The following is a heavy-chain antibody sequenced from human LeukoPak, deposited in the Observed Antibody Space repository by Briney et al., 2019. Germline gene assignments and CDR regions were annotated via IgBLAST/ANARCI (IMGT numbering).Heavy chain of an antibody. D-gene: IGHD6-13*01. V-gene: IGHV1-8*02. CDR1: GGTFSSYA. Sequence: RASVKVSCKASGGTFSSYAISWVRQAPGQGLEWMGWMSPNSGDTGFAQKFQGRVTMTRNTSITTAYMELSSLRSDDTAIYYCARGVAAGYDSWGQGTLVTVSS. J-gene: IGHJ4*02. CDR3: ARGVAAGYDS. CDR2: MSPNSGDT.